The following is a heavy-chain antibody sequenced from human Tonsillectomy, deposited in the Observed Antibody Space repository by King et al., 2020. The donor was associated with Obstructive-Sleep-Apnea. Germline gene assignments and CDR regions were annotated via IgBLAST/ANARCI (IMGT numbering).Heavy chain of an antibody. CDR2: INPNSGGT. Sequence: QLVQSGAEVKKPGASVKVSCKALGYTFTGYYIHWVRQAPGQGLEWMGWINPNSGGTNYAQKFQGWVTMNRDTSISTAYMELSRLRSDDTAVYYCARDIYGDYDPTFDYWGQGTLVTVSS. V-gene: IGHV1-2*04. CDR1: GYTFTGYY. CDR3: ARDIYGDYDPTFDY. D-gene: IGHD4-17*01. J-gene: IGHJ4*02.